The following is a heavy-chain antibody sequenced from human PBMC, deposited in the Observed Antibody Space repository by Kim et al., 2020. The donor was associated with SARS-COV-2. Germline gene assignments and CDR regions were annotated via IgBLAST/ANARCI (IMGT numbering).Heavy chain of an antibody. J-gene: IGHJ4*02. D-gene: IGHD3-9*01. Sequence: GESLKISCKGSGYSFTSYWISWVRQMPGKGLEWRGRIDPSDSYTNYSPSFQGHLTISADKSINTAYLQWSSLKASDTAMYYCARGSRGYYDILTGYWLWGQGTLVTVSS. V-gene: IGHV5-10-1*01. CDR3: ARGSRGYYDILTGYWL. CDR1: GYSFTSYW. CDR2: IDPSDSYT.